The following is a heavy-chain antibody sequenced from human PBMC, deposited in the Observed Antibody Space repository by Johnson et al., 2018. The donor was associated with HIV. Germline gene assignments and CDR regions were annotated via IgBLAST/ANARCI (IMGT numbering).Heavy chain of an antibody. J-gene: IGHJ3*02. CDR2: IRYDGSNK. CDR3: ASPLRSFDWLLDRSAFDI. Sequence: QVQLVESGGGVVQPGGSLRLSCAASGFTFRSYGMHWVRQAPGKGLAWVAFIRYDGSNKYYADSVKGRFTISRDNSKNTLYLQMNSLRAEETAVYYCASPLRSFDWLLDRSAFDIWGQGTMVTVSS. CDR1: GFTFRSYG. D-gene: IGHD3-9*01. V-gene: IGHV3-30*02.